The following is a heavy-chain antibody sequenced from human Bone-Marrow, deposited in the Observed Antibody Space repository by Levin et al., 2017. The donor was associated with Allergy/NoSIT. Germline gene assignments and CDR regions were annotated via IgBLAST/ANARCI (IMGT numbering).Heavy chain of an antibody. D-gene: IGHD6-13*01. CDR2: TYYRSKWYN. Sequence: SQTLSLTCAISGDSVSSNSAAWNWIRQSPSRGLEWLGRTYYRSKWYNDYAVSVKSRITINPDTSKNQFSLQLNSVTPEDTAVYYCARGEYSSSWNSLWRPLRGPFDYWGQGTLVTVSS. J-gene: IGHJ4*02. V-gene: IGHV6-1*01. CDR1: GDSVSSNSAA. CDR3: ARGEYSSSWNSLWRPLRGPFDY.